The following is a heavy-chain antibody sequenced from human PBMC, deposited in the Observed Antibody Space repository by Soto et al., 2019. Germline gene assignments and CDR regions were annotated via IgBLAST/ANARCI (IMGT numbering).Heavy chain of an antibody. CDR1: GGTFSSYT. CDR3: ARNEKRASYYYYGMDV. V-gene: IGHV1-69*02. J-gene: IGHJ6*02. D-gene: IGHD1-1*01. CDR2: IIPILGIA. Sequence: QVQLVQSGAEVKKPGSSVKVSCKASGGTFSSYTISWVRQAPGQGLEWMGRIIPILGIANYAQKFQGRVTITADKSTRTAYMELSSLRSEDTAVYYCARNEKRASYYYYGMDVWGQGTTVTVSS.